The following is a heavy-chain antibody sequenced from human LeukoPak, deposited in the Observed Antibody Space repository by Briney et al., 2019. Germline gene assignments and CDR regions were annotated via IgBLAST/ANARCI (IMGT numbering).Heavy chain of an antibody. J-gene: IGHJ6*04. V-gene: IGHV3-30*03. CDR1: GFTFSSYG. CDR3: ARGGYYYVWGSYRYRYGMDV. D-gene: IGHD3-16*02. CDR2: ISYDGSNK. Sequence: GRSLRLSCAASGFTFSSYGMHWARQAPGKGLEWVAVISYDGSNKYYADSVKGRFTISRDNSKNTLYLQMNSLRAEDTAVYYCARGGYYYVWGSYRYRYGMDVWGKGTTVTVSS.